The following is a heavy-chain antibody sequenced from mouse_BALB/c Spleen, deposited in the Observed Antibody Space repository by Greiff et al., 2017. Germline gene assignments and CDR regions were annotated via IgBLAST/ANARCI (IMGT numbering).Heavy chain of an antibody. CDR2: INPSTGYT. J-gene: IGHJ2*01. V-gene: IGHV1-7*01. CDR3: ARYYHYFDY. Sequence: VKLMESGAELAKPGASVKMSCKASGYTFTSYWMHWVKQRPGQGLEWIGYINPSTGYTEYNQKFKDKATLTADKSSSTAYMQLSSLTSEDSAVYYCARYYHYFDYWGQGTTLTVSS. CDR1: GYTFTSYW. D-gene: IGHD1-1*01.